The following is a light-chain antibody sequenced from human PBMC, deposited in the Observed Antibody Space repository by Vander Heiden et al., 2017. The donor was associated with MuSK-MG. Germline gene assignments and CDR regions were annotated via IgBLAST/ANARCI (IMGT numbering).Light chain of an antibody. CDR1: QSISNW. Sequence: DIQMPQSPSTLSASVGDRVPITCRASQSISNWLAWYQQKTGKAPKLLIFKASTLESGVPSRFSGSGSGTEVTPTISSMQPDDVAIYYCQQYNRFSETFGPGTKVDIK. CDR3: QQYNRFSET. J-gene: IGKJ3*01. CDR2: KAS. V-gene: IGKV1-5*03.